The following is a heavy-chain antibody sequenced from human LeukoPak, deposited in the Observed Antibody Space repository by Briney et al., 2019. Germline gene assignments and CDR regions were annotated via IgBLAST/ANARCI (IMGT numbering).Heavy chain of an antibody. J-gene: IGHJ5*02. V-gene: IGHV4-34*01. CDR1: GGSFSGYY. CDR2: IYHSGST. CDR3: ARVPDYYDSSGYYYGWFDP. D-gene: IGHD3-22*01. Sequence: SETLSLTCAVYGGSFSGYYWSWIRQPPGKGLEWIGEIYHSGSTNYNPSLKSRVTISVDKSKNQFSLKLSSVTAADTAVYYCARVPDYYDSSGYYYGWFDPWGQGTLVTVSS.